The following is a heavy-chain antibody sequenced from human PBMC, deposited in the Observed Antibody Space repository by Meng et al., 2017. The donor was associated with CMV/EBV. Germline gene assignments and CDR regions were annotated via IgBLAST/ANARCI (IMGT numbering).Heavy chain of an antibody. CDR1: GGSFSGYY. V-gene: IGHV4-34*01. Sequence: SETLSLTCAVYGGSFSGYYWSWIRQPPGKGLEWIGEINHSGSTNYNPSLKSRVTISVDTSKNQFSPKLSSVTAADTAVYYCARDTLGRGMDVWGQGTTVTVSS. CDR2: INHSGST. D-gene: IGHD1-26*01. CDR3: ARDTLGRGMDV. J-gene: IGHJ6*02.